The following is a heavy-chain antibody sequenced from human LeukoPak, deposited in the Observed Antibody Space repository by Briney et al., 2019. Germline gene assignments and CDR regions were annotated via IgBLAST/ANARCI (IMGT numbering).Heavy chain of an antibody. CDR2: FDPEDGET. Sequence: ASVKVSCKVSGYTLTELSMHWVRQAPGKGLEWMGGFDPEDGETIYAQKFQGRVTMTEDTSTDTAYMELSSLRSEDTAVYYCATAKGRWSTLFDYWGQGTLITVSS. CDR3: ATAKGRWSTLFDY. CDR1: GYTLTELS. D-gene: IGHD4-23*01. J-gene: IGHJ4*02. V-gene: IGHV1-24*01.